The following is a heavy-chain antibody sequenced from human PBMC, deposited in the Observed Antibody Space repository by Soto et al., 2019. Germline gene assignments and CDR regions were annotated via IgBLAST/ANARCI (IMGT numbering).Heavy chain of an antibody. Sequence: ASVKVSFKASGITYTTYAIHWVRQAPGQRLEWMGWINAGNGNTKYSQKFQGRVTITRDTSASTAYMELSSLRSEDTAVYYCARDLGGWPDYWGQGTLVTVSS. J-gene: IGHJ4*02. D-gene: IGHD2-15*01. CDR2: INAGNGNT. CDR1: GITYTTYA. V-gene: IGHV1-3*01. CDR3: ARDLGGWPDY.